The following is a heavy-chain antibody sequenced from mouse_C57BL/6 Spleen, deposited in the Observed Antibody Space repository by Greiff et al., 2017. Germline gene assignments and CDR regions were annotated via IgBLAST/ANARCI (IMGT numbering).Heavy chain of an antibody. CDR2: ISSGSSTI. J-gene: IGHJ4*01. D-gene: IGHD2-12*01. CDR1: GFTFSDYG. Sequence: EVMLVESGGGLVKPGGSLKLSCAASGFTFSDYGMHWVRQAPEKGLEWVAYISSGSSTIYYADTVKGRFTISRDNAKNTLFLQMTRLRSVDTAMYYCARYSFYAMDYWGQGTSVTVSS. V-gene: IGHV5-17*01. CDR3: ARYSFYAMDY.